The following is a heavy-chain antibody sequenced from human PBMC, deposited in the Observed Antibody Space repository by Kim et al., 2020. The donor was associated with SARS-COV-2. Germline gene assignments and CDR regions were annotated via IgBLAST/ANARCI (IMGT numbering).Heavy chain of an antibody. CDR2: IKSKTDGGTT. CDR3: TTDERANDAFDI. D-gene: IGHD1-1*01. CDR1: GFTFSNAW. V-gene: IGHV3-15*01. J-gene: IGHJ3*02. Sequence: GGSLRLSCAASGFTFSNAWMSWVRQAPGKGLEWVGRIKSKTDGGTTDYAAPVKGRFTISRDDSKNTLYLQMNSLKTEDTAVYYCTTDERANDAFDIWGQGTMVTVSS.